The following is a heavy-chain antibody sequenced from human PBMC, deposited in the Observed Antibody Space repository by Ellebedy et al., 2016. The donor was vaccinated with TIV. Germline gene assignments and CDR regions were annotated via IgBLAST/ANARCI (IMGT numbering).Heavy chain of an antibody. CDR2: TSGYNGNT. Sequence: AASVKVSCKASGYTFSSYGISWVRQAPGQGLEWMGWTSGYNGNTNYAQKLQGRVTMTTDTSTNTAYMEVRSLRSDDTAVYYCARDGAVTTVFDYWGQGTLVTVSS. CDR3: ARDGAVTTVFDY. CDR1: GYTFSSYG. J-gene: IGHJ4*02. D-gene: IGHD4-17*01. V-gene: IGHV1-18*01.